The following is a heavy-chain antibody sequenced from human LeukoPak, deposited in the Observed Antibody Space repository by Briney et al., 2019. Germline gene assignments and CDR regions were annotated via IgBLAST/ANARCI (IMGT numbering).Heavy chain of an antibody. CDR3: ANPGRYSSGWVFPPWFDD. V-gene: IGHV3-23*01. D-gene: IGHD6-19*01. Sequence: GGSLRLSCAASGFTFSSHAMSWVRQAPGKGLEWVSGISGSGGSTYYADSVKGRFTISRDNSKNTLYLQMNSLRAEDTAVYYCANPGRYSSGWVFPPWFDDWGQGTLVTVSS. CDR2: ISGSGGST. CDR1: GFTFSSHA. J-gene: IGHJ4*02.